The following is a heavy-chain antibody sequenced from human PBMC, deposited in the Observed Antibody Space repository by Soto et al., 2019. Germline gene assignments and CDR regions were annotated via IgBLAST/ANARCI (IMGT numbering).Heavy chain of an antibody. V-gene: IGHV1-69*08. CDR1: GGSFTSYI. D-gene: IGHD2-21*01. J-gene: IGHJ6*03. Sequence: QVQLVQSGAEVKKPGSSVKVSCEASGGSFTSYIFTWVRQAPGQGREWMGRIIPIQGTANNAFKVKARVTITADKSTNTAYMELRSLRPEDTAVYYCAKSLVFVDHDYMDVWGKGTTVTVSS. CDR2: IIPIQGTA. CDR3: AKSLVFVDHDYMDV.